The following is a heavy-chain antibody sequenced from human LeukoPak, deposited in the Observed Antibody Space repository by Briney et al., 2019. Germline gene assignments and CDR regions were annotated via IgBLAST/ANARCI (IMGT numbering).Heavy chain of an antibody. J-gene: IGHJ4*02. Sequence: PGGSLRLSCAASGFTFSSYEMNWVRQAPGKGLEWVSYISSSGTTIYYADSVKGRFIISRDNAKNSLYLQMNSLRAEDTATYYCARKTAADEVNFDYWGQGTLVTVSS. D-gene: IGHD6-25*01. CDR2: ISSSGTTI. CDR1: GFTFSSYE. V-gene: IGHV3-48*03. CDR3: ARKTAADEVNFDY.